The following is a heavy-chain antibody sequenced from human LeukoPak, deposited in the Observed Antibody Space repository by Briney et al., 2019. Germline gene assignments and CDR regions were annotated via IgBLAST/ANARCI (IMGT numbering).Heavy chain of an antibody. CDR1: GGSFSGYY. Sequence: PSKTLSLTCAVYGGSFSGYYWSWIRQPPGKGLEWIGEINHSGSTNYNASLKSRFTISVDTSKNQFSLKLSSVTAADTAVYYCARVSGYYDSSGYPTGDYWGQGTLVTVSS. V-gene: IGHV4-34*01. D-gene: IGHD3-22*01. J-gene: IGHJ4*02. CDR3: ARVSGYYDSSGYPTGDY. CDR2: INHSGST.